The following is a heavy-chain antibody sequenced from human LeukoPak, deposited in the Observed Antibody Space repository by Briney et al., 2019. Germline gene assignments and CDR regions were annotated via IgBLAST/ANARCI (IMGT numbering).Heavy chain of an antibody. CDR2: ISGSGGST. D-gene: IGHD3-10*02. CDR3: AELGITMIGGV. CDR1: GFTFRKYG. J-gene: IGHJ6*04. V-gene: IGHV3-23*01. Sequence: GGSLRLSCAASGFTFRKYGMTWVRQAPGKGLEWVSVISGSGGSTYYADSVKGRFTISRDNSKSTLYLQMNSLRAEDTAVYYCAELGITMIGGVWGKGTTVTISS.